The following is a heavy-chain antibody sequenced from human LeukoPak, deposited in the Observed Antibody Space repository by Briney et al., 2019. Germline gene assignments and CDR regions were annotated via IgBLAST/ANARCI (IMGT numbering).Heavy chain of an antibody. J-gene: IGHJ5*02. Sequence: GGSLRLSCAASGFTFSSYSMNWVRQAPGKGLEWVSYISSSSSTIYYADSVKGRFAISRDNAKNSLYLQMNSLRAEDTAVYYCARGNRLGAVPAAQESWFDPWGQGTLVTVSS. V-gene: IGHV3-48*01. CDR1: GFTFSSYS. CDR2: ISSSSSTI. CDR3: ARGNRLGAVPAAQESWFDP. D-gene: IGHD2-2*01.